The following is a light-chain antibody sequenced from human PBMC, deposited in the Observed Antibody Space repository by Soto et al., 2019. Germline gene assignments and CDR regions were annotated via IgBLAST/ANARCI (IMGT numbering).Light chain of an antibody. CDR2: GAS. V-gene: IGKV3-15*01. Sequence: EIVMTQSPATLSVSPGERATLSCRASQSISSNLAWYQQKPGQAPSLLIYGASTRATGIPARFSGSGSGTEFTLTISSLQSEDFAVYYCQQYNDWPPEVTFGPGTKVDIK. CDR1: QSISSN. CDR3: QQYNDWPPEVT. J-gene: IGKJ3*01.